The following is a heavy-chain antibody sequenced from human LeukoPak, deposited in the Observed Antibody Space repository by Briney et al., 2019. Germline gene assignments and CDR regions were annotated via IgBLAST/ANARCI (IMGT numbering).Heavy chain of an antibody. V-gene: IGHV4-31*03. Sequence: KPSETLSLTCTVSGGSISSGGYYWSWIRQHPGKGLEWIGYIYYSGSTYYNPSLKSRVTISVDTSKNQFSLKLSSVTAADTAVYYCANLYNDSSGERLNDAFDIWGQGTMVTVSS. CDR3: ANLYNDSSGERLNDAFDI. D-gene: IGHD3-22*01. CDR2: IYYSGST. J-gene: IGHJ3*02. CDR1: GGSISSGGYY.